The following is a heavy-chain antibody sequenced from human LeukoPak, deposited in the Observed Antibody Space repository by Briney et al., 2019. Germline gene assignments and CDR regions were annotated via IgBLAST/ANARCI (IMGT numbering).Heavy chain of an antibody. CDR2: IYFSGNK. CDR3: AHRRREGMQTSGFDS. V-gene: IGHV2-5*01. Sequence: SGPTLVNPPQTLTLTCTFSGFSLNTGGVGVGWVRQPPGKALEWLAVIYFSGNKGYSPSLSSRLTITKDTSGDQVVLTMTNMDPVDTGTYYCAHRRREGMQTSGFDSWGQGLLVTVSS. J-gene: IGHJ4*02. D-gene: IGHD3-10*01. CDR1: GFSLNTGGVG.